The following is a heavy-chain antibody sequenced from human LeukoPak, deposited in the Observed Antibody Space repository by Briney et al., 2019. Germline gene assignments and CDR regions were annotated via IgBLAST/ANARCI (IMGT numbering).Heavy chain of an antibody. V-gene: IGHV3-21*01. CDR1: GFTFSAYS. CDR2: ISSSGSCI. CDR3: ARDSRQWVEQLPYGWFDP. J-gene: IGHJ5*01. D-gene: IGHD1-26*01. Sequence: GGSLRLSCAASGFTFSAYSMNWVRQPPGKGLEWVSYISSSGSCIYYADSVKGRFTISRDNAKTSLYLQLDSLRAEDTAVYYCARDSRQWVEQLPYGWFDPWGQGTLVTVSP.